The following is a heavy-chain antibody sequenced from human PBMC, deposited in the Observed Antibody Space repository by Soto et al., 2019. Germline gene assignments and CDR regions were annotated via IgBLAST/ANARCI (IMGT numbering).Heavy chain of an antibody. V-gene: IGHV3-13*01. CDR3: ERERGYSCGGYCYWTYYGIDV. J-gene: IGHJ6*02. CDR1: GFTFSSYE. D-gene: IGHD2-21*02. CDR2: IGTDGDT. Sequence: EVQLVESGGGLVQPGGSLRLSCAASGFTFSSYEMRWVRQAPGKGLEWVSGIGTDGDTYYPGSVTGRFTISSENAKNYLYLKMNSERAGDTPLMYCERERGYSCGGYCYWTYYGIDVWGHGTPVTVSS.